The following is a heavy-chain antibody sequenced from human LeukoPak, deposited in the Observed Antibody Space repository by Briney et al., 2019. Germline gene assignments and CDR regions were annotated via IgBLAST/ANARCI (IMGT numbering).Heavy chain of an antibody. CDR1: GFTFSSYW. Sequence: GGSLRLSCAASGFTFSSYWMSWVRQAPGKGLEWVANIKQDGSEKYYVDSVKGRFTISRDNAKNSVYLQMKSLRAEDTGVYYCAREGITGHSGYDAFDIWGQGTVVTVSS. D-gene: IGHD5-12*01. CDR2: IKQDGSEK. J-gene: IGHJ3*02. V-gene: IGHV3-7*03. CDR3: AREGITGHSGYDAFDI.